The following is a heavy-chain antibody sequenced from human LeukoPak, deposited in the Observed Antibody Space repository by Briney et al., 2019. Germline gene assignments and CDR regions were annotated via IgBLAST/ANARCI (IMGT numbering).Heavy chain of an antibody. Sequence: PGGSLRLSCAASGFPFSSYGMSWVRQAPGKGLEWVSAISGSGGSTYYADSVKGRFTISRDNSKNTLYLQMNSLRAEDTAVYYCAKVGDSSGQGEFDYWSQGTLVTVSS. CDR3: AKVGDSSGQGEFDY. V-gene: IGHV3-23*01. D-gene: IGHD3-22*01. J-gene: IGHJ4*02. CDR2: ISGSGGST. CDR1: GFPFSSYG.